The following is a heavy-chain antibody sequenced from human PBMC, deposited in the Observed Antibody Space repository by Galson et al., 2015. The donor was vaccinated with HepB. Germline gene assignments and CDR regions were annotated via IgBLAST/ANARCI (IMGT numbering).Heavy chain of an antibody. CDR3: AHRQRGRGWYNYDMDV. J-gene: IGHJ6*02. V-gene: IGHV2-5*01. D-gene: IGHD6-19*01. Sequence: PALVNPTQTLTLTCSFSGFSFTTSSVGVGWIRQPPGKALEWLALIYWNDDKRYSPSLTNRLTISKDISKNEVVLTMTNMDPMDTATYYCAHRQRGRGWYNYDMDVWGQGTTVTVSS. CDR2: IYWNDDK. CDR1: GFSFTTSSVG.